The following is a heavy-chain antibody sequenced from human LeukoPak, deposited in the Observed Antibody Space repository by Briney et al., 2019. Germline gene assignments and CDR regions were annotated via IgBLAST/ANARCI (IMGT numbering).Heavy chain of an antibody. CDR1: GGSISSGYYY. V-gene: IGHV4-61*02. D-gene: IGHD4-17*01. J-gene: IGHJ2*01. CDR2: IYTTGST. CDR3: ARDGPTAYFGL. Sequence: PSETLSLTCTVSGGSISSGYYYWSWIRQPAGKGLEWIGRIYTTGSTNYNPSLKSRVTISIDTSKNQFSLKLSSVTAADTAVYYCARDGPTAYFGLWGRGALVTVSS.